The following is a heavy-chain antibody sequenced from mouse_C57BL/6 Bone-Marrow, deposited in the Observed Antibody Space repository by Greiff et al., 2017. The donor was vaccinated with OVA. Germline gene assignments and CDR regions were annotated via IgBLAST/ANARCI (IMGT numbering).Heavy chain of an antibody. J-gene: IGHJ2*01. CDR3: ARKENYYGSSMYYFDY. CDR1: GYTFTSYW. CDR2: IDPSDSYT. D-gene: IGHD1-1*01. V-gene: IGHV1-50*01. Sequence: LQQPGAELVKPGASVKLSCTASGYTFTSYWMKWVQQRPGQGLEWIGEIDPSDSYTNYNQKFKGKGTLTVDTTSSTAYMQLSSLTSEDSAVYYCARKENYYGSSMYYFDYWGQGTTLTVSS.